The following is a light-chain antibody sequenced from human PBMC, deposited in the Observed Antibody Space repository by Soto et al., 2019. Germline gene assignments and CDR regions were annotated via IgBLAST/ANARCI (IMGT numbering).Light chain of an antibody. CDR3: HQYYSSPYS. CDR2: YAS. V-gene: IGKV4-1*01. Sequence: DIALTQSPDSLVVSLGERATITCKTGRTVLSISNNKNYLAWYQQRPGQPPKLLMYYASTRASGVPDRLIGSGSATEFTLTVAGLQPEDVAVYYCHQYYSSPYSFVQGTRLEI. CDR1: RTVLSISNNKNY. J-gene: IGKJ2*01.